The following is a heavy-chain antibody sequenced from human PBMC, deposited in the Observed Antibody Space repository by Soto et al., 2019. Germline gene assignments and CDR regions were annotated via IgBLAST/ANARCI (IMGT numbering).Heavy chain of an antibody. Sequence: QVQLQESGPGLVKPSQTLSLTCTVSGGSISSGDYYWSWIRQPPGKGLEWIGYIYDSGSTYYNPSLKSRLTISVDTSKNQFSLKLTSVTAADTAVYYCARVPCGGDCYIHWYFELWGRGTLVAVSS. V-gene: IGHV4-30-4*01. J-gene: IGHJ2*01. CDR3: ARVPCGGDCYIHWYFEL. CDR1: GGSISSGDYY. CDR2: IYDSGST. D-gene: IGHD2-21*02.